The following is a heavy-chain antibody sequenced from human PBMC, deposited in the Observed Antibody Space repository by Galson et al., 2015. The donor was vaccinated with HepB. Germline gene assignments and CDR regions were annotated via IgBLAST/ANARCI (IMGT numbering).Heavy chain of an antibody. Sequence: LTCGVYGGSFSGYQWSWLRQPPGKAPEWIGEINCRGSTSYSPSLKSRVTISLDTSKNQFSLELTSVTAADTAVYFCARGLRGGLGGRLELWGQGALVTVSS. CDR2: INCRGST. D-gene: IGHD3-16*01. CDR1: GGSFSGYQ. V-gene: IGHV4-34*01. CDR3: ARGLRGGLGGRLEL. J-gene: IGHJ5*02.